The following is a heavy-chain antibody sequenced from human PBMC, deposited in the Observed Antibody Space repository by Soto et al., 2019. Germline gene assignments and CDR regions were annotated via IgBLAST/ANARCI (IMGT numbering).Heavy chain of an antibody. D-gene: IGHD3-10*01. Sequence: QLQLQESGPGLVKPSETLSLTCTVSGGSISSSSYYWGWIRQPPGKGLEWIGSIYYSGSTYYNPSLKSRVTISVDTSKNQCSLKLSSVTAADTAVYYCARRVVRGVIACPFDYWGQGTLVTVSS. J-gene: IGHJ4*02. CDR3: ARRVVRGVIACPFDY. V-gene: IGHV4-39*01. CDR2: IYYSGST. CDR1: GGSISSSSYY.